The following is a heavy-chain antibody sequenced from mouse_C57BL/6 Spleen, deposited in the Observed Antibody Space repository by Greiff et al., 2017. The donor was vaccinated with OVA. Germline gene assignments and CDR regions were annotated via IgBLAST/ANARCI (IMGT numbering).Heavy chain of an antibody. CDR2: INPNNGGT. V-gene: IGHV1-26*01. CDR1: GYTFTDYY. Sequence: DVKLQESGPELVKPGASVKISCKASGYTFTDYYMNWVKQSHGKSLEWIGDINPNNGGTSYNQKFKGKATLTVDKSSSTAYMELRSLTSEDSAVYYCARSYYYGSSYLYYYAMDYWGQGTSVTVSS. CDR3: ARSYYYGSSYLYYYAMDY. J-gene: IGHJ4*01. D-gene: IGHD1-1*01.